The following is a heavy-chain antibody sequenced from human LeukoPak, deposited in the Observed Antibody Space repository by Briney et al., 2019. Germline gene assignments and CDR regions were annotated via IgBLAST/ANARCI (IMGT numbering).Heavy chain of an antibody. CDR1: GGSISSYY. V-gene: IGHV4-39*01. Sequence: SETLSLTCTVSGGSISSYYWSWIRQPPGKGLEWIGSIYYSGSTYYDPSLKSRVTISVDTSKNQFSLKLSSVTAADTAVYYCARRGSHYYYYMDVWGKGTTVTISS. J-gene: IGHJ6*03. D-gene: IGHD5-12*01. CDR3: ARRGSHYYYYMDV. CDR2: IYYSGST.